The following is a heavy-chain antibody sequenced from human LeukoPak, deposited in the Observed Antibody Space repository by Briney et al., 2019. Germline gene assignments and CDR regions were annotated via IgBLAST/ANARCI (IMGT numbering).Heavy chain of an antibody. CDR1: GFTFSSYG. CDR2: IRYDGSNK. J-gene: IGHJ5*02. CDR3: AKDLQPYCSGTSCYNNWFDP. V-gene: IGHV3-30*02. Sequence: PGGSLRLSCAASGFTFSSYGMHWVRQAPGKGLEWVAFIRYDGSNKYYADSVKGRFTISRDNSKNTLYLQMNSLRAEDTAVYYCAKDLQPYCSGTSCYNNWFDPWGQGTLVTVSS. D-gene: IGHD2-2*02.